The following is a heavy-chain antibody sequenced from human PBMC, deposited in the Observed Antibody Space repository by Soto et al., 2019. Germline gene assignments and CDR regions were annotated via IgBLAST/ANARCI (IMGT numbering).Heavy chain of an antibody. Sequence: PSETLSLTCTVSGGSISSYYWSWIRQPPGKGLEWIGYIYYSGSTYYNPSLKSRVTISVDTSKNQFSLKLSSVTAADTAVYYCARDDWRGSLFDYWGQGTLVTVSS. J-gene: IGHJ4*02. D-gene: IGHD3-9*01. CDR2: IYYSGST. CDR1: GGSISSYY. V-gene: IGHV4-59*12. CDR3: ARDDWRGSLFDY.